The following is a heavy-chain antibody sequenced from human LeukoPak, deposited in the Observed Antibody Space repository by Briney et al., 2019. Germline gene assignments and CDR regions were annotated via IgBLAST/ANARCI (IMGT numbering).Heavy chain of an antibody. J-gene: IGHJ5*02. D-gene: IGHD6-6*01. CDR1: GGSISSYY. Sequence: SETLSLTCTVSGGSISSYYWSWIRQPAGKGLEWIGGIYTSGSTNYNPSLKSRVTMSVDTSKNQFSLKLSSVTAADTAVYYCARDGYSSSSGWFDPWGQGTLVTVSS. CDR2: IYTSGST. CDR3: ARDGYSSSSGWFDP. V-gene: IGHV4-4*07.